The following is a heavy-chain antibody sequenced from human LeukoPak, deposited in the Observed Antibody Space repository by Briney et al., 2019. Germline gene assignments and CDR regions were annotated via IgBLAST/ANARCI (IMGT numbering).Heavy chain of an antibody. V-gene: IGHV4-61*02. CDR1: GGSISSGSYY. J-gene: IGHJ4*02. CDR3: ARNGYYSVDY. Sequence: PSETLSLTCTVSGGSISSGSYYWSWIRQPAGRGLEWIGRIYHSGSTTYNPSLKSRVTISIDTSKTQFSLNLSSVTAADTAVYYCARNGYYSVDYWGQGTLVTVSS. D-gene: IGHD4-17*01. CDR2: IYHSGST.